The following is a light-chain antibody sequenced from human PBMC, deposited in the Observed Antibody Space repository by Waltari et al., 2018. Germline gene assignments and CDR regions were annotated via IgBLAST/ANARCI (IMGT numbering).Light chain of an antibody. CDR3: QQYNKWPPWT. Sequence: EVVMTQSPATLSVSPGEGATVSCRASESVRTNVAWYQQTPGQAPRPIIYDASTRATGIPDRFSGSGSGTEFILSISSLQSEDFAIYYCQQYNKWPPWTFGQGTKVEIK. CDR2: DAS. CDR1: ESVRTN. J-gene: IGKJ1*01. V-gene: IGKV3D-15*01.